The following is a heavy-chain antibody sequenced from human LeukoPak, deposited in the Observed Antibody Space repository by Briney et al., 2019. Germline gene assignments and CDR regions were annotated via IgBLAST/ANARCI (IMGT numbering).Heavy chain of an antibody. Sequence: PSETLSLTCTVSGGSISSSSYYWGWIRQPPGKGLEWIGSIYYSGSTYYNPSLKSRVTISVDTSKNQLSLKLTSVTAADTAVYYCARYSRNGVDEIGFWGQGTLVTVSS. D-gene: IGHD5-12*01. CDR2: IYYSGST. V-gene: IGHV4-39*07. J-gene: IGHJ4*02. CDR3: ARYSRNGVDEIGF. CDR1: GGSISSSSYY.